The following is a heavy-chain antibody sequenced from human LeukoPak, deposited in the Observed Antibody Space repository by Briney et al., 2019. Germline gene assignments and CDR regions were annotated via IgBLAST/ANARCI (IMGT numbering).Heavy chain of an antibody. D-gene: IGHD3-10*02. V-gene: IGHV3-74*01. CDR1: GFTVSRYW. J-gene: IGHJ5*02. CDR3: VRDMFGPEDL. CDR2: INVEGSVT. Sequence: GGSLRLSCAASGFTVSRYWMHWVRQVPGKGLVWVSRINVEGSVTDYAESVKGRVTISRDHAKNTLYLQMNSPRVEDTAVYYCVRDMFGPEDLWGQGTLVTVSS.